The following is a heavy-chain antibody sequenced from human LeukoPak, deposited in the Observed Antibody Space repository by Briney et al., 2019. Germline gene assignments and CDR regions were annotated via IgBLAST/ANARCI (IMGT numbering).Heavy chain of an antibody. CDR3: TTDQEGYCSSTSCYDY. CDR1: GFTFSNAW. Sequence: GGSLRLSCAASGFTFSNAWMSWVRQAPGKGLEWVGRIKSKTDGGTTDYAAPVKDRFTISRDDSKSTLYLQMNSLKTEDTAVYYCTTDQEGYCSSTSCYDYWGQGTPVTVSS. J-gene: IGHJ4*02. V-gene: IGHV3-15*01. D-gene: IGHD2-2*01. CDR2: IKSKTDGGTT.